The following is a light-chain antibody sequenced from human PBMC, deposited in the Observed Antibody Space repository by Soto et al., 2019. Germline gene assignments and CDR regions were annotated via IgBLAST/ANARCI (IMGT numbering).Light chain of an antibody. J-gene: IGKJ4*01. Sequence: EIVLTQSPATLSLSPGDRATLSCRASQSVNDYLAWYQKKPGQAPRLLIYDASHRATGVPARFSGSGSGTDFSLTIGSLETEDFAVYYCLHRYNWPLTFGGGTKVEVK. CDR3: LHRYNWPLT. CDR2: DAS. CDR1: QSVNDY. V-gene: IGKV3-11*01.